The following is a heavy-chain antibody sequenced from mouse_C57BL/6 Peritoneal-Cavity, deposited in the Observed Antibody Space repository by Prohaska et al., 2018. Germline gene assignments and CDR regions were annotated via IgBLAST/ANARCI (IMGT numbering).Heavy chain of an antibody. CDR2: ISDGGSYT. Sequence: EVQLVESGGGLVKPGGSLKLSCAASGFTFSSYAMSWVRQTTEKRLEWVATISDGGSYTYYPDNVKGRFTISRDNAKNNLYLQMSHLKSEDTAMYYCARYPSLKYFDVWGTGTTVTVSS. V-gene: IGHV5-4*01. J-gene: IGHJ1*03. CDR3: ARYPSLKYFDV. CDR1: GFTFSSYA.